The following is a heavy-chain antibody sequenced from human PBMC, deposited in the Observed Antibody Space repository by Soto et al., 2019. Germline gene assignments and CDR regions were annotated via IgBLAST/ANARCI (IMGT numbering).Heavy chain of an antibody. Sequence: PSETLSLTCTVSTAPVDRSTYTWGWIRQPPGKGLEWIGSIYNSGRTYYNPSLNSRVTVSVDTSKNQFSLKVTSVTAADTAVYYCARLNGYCISSSCHGHYAMDVWGQGTTVT. CDR2: IYNSGRT. D-gene: IGHD2-2*01. CDR1: TAPVDRSTYT. V-gene: IGHV4-39*01. CDR3: ARLNGYCISSSCHGHYAMDV. J-gene: IGHJ6*02.